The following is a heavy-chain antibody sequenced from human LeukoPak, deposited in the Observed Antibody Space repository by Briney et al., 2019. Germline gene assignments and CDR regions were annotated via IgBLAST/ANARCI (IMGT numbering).Heavy chain of an antibody. CDR3: ARESGGNTPYYFDY. CDR1: GFTFSSYA. V-gene: IGHV3-23*01. CDR2: ISGRDDTT. Sequence: GGSLRLSCAASGFTFSSYAMTWVRQAPGKGLEWVSTISGRDDTTYYADSVKGRFTISRDNSKNTLYLQMNSLRTEDTAVYYCARESGGNTPYYFDYWGQGTLVTVSS. J-gene: IGHJ4*02. D-gene: IGHD2-2*02.